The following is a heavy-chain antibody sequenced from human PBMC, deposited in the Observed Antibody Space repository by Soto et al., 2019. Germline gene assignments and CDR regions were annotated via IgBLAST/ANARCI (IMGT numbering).Heavy chain of an antibody. Sequence: PSETLSLTCTVSGGSISSYYWSWIRQSPGKGLECIGYIYYTGSTNYNPSLKSRVTISVDTSKNQFSLKLSSVTAADTAVYYCAASCVACGGFNYYGMDVWGQGTTVTVSS. CDR3: AASCVACGGFNYYGMDV. CDR1: GGSISSYY. J-gene: IGHJ6*02. CDR2: IYYTGST. V-gene: IGHV4-59*12. D-gene: IGHD2-21*01.